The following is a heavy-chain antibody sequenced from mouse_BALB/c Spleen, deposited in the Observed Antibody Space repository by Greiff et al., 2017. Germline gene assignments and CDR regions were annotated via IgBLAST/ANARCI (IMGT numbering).Heavy chain of an antibody. J-gene: IGHJ2*01. CDR2: ISSGGST. Sequence: EVKLMESGGGLVKPGGSLKLSCAASGFTFSSYAMSWVRQTPEKRLEWVASISSGGSTYYPDSVQGRFTISSDNARNILYLQMSSLRSEDTAMYYCARTLITTVVATGRFDYWGQGTTLTVSS. CDR1: GFTFSSYA. D-gene: IGHD1-1*01. V-gene: IGHV5-6-5*01. CDR3: ARTLITTVVATGRFDY.